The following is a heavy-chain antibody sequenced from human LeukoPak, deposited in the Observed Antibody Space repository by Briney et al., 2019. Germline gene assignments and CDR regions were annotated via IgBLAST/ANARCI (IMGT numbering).Heavy chain of an antibody. Sequence: KPSETLSLTCTVSGSSINNNFWIWIRQPPGKGLEWIGHIYSTGSANYNPSLKSRVLISGDTSKNQISLKLTSVTAADTAVYFCARHRDYYDTWGHGTLVTVSS. CDR2: IYSTGSA. J-gene: IGHJ4*01. CDR1: GSSINNNF. V-gene: IGHV4-59*08. D-gene: IGHD3-22*01. CDR3: ARHRDYYDT.